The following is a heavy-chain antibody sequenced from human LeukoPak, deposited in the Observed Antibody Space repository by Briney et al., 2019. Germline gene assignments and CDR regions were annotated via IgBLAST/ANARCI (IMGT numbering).Heavy chain of an antibody. Sequence: GGSLRLSCAASGFNFSNYGLHWVRQAPGKGLEWVSAITGSGGSTYYADSVKGRFTISRDNSKNTLYLQMNSLRAEDTALYYCAKDRRYDSSGYYAYWGQGTLVTVSS. V-gene: IGHV3-23*01. D-gene: IGHD3-22*01. CDR2: ITGSGGST. CDR1: GFNFSNYG. CDR3: AKDRRYDSSGYYAY. J-gene: IGHJ4*02.